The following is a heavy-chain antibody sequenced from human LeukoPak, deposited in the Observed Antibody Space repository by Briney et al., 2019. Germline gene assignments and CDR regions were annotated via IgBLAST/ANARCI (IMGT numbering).Heavy chain of an antibody. CDR3: IQGYY. V-gene: IGHV3-30*01. CDR1: GFTFSSYA. CDR2: ISYDGSNK. Sequence: GGSLRLSCAASGFTFSSYAMHWVRQAPGKGLEWVAVISYDGSNKYYADSVKGRFTTSRDNSKHTLYLQMNSLRAEDTAVYYCIQGYYWGQGTLVTVSS. J-gene: IGHJ4*02.